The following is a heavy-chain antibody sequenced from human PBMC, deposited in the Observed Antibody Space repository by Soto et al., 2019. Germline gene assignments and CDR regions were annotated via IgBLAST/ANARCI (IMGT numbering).Heavy chain of an antibody. D-gene: IGHD6-19*01. CDR2: IYSGGST. Sequence: PGGSLRLSCAASGFTVSSNYMSWVRQAPGKGLEWVSVIYSGGSTYYADSVKGRFTISRDNSKNTLYLQMNSLRAEDTAVYYCARDGRNAVAVVDYYYYGMDVWGQGTTVTVSS. V-gene: IGHV3-53*01. CDR1: GFTVSSNY. CDR3: ARDGRNAVAVVDYYYYGMDV. J-gene: IGHJ6*02.